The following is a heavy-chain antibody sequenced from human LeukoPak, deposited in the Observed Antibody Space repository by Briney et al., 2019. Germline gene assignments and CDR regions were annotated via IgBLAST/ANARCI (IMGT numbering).Heavy chain of an antibody. Sequence: GGSLRLSCAASGFTFSSYWMSWVRQAPGEGLEWVANIRQDGSDKYCVDSVEGRFTISRDNTRTSLSLQMNSLRAEDTAVYYCAAETWFYFDYWGQGTLVTVST. CDR1: GFTFSSYW. CDR2: IRQDGSDK. V-gene: IGHV3-7*01. CDR3: AAETWFYFDY. D-gene: IGHD3-9*01. J-gene: IGHJ4*02.